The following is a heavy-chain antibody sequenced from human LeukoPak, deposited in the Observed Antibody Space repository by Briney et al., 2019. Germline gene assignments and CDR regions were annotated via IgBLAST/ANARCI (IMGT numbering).Heavy chain of an antibody. Sequence: SVKVSCKASGGTFSSYAISWVRQAPGQGLEWMGRIIPIFGTANYAQKFQGRVTITTDEATSTAYMELSSLRSEDTAVYYCARDYGYNWDYGGGGWFDPWGQGTLVTVSS. CDR3: ARDYGYNWDYGGGGWFDP. V-gene: IGHV1-69*05. D-gene: IGHD1-7*01. J-gene: IGHJ5*02. CDR1: GGTFSSYA. CDR2: IIPIFGTA.